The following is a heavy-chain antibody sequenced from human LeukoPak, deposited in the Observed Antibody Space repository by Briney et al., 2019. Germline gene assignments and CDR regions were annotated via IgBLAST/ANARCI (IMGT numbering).Heavy chain of an antibody. CDR3: ARLDGLEQWLDVDGYFDY. V-gene: IGHV5-51*01. CDR2: IYPSDSDT. Sequence: GESLKISCKGSGYSFTSYWIGLVRQMPGKGLEWMGIIYPSDSDTRYSPSFQGQVTISADKSISTAYLQWSSLKASDTAMYYCARLDGLEQWLDVDGYFDYWGQGTLVTVSS. J-gene: IGHJ4*02. CDR1: GYSFTSYW. D-gene: IGHD6-19*01.